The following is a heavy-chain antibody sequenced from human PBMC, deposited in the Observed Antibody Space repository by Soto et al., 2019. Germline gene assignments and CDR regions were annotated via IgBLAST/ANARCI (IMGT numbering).Heavy chain of an antibody. CDR1: GFSLSTSGVG. CDR2: IYWYDDK. J-gene: IGHJ4*02. CDR3: AHETRNYVGY. Sequence: QITLKESGPTLVKPTQTLTLTCTFSGFSLSTSGVGVGWIRQPPGKAMEWLALIYWYDDKRYSTSLKSRLTITKDTSKNQVVLTMTNMDPVDTATYYCAHETRNYVGYWGQGTLVTVSS. V-gene: IGHV2-5*01.